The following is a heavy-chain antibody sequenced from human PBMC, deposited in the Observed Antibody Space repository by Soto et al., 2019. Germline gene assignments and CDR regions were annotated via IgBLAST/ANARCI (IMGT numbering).Heavy chain of an antibody. D-gene: IGHD2-15*01. Sequence: QVQLVQSGAEVKKPGSSVKVSCKASGGTFSSYAISWVRQAPGQGLEWMGGIITIFGTANYAQKFQGRVTISADESTSTAYMELSSLRSEDTAVYYCALGGYCSGGSCYYHYGMDVWGQGSTVTVS. CDR1: GGTFSSYA. J-gene: IGHJ6*02. CDR3: ALGGYCSGGSCYYHYGMDV. V-gene: IGHV1-69*01. CDR2: IITIFGTA.